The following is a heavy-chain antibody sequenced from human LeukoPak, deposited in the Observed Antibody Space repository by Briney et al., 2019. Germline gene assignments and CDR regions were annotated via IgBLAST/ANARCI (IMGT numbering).Heavy chain of an antibody. J-gene: IGHJ4*02. CDR3: ARQLRDGYNYHCFDY. Sequence: GGSLRLSCAASGFTFSSYEMNWVRQAPGKGLEWVSYISSSGSTIYYADSVKGRFTISRDNAKNSLYLQMNSLRAEDTAVYYCARQLRDGYNYHCFDYWGQGTLVTVSS. D-gene: IGHD5-24*01. CDR2: ISSSGSTI. V-gene: IGHV3-48*03. CDR1: GFTFSSYE.